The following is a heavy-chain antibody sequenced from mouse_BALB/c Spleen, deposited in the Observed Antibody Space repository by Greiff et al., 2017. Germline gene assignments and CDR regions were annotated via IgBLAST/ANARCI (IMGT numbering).Heavy chain of an antibody. CDR2: INPSTGYT. CDR1: GYTFTSYW. D-gene: IGHD2-4*01. V-gene: IGHV1-7*01. Sequence: VQLQQSGAELAKPGASVKMSCKASGYTFTSYWMHWVKQRPGQGLEWIGYINPSTGYTEYNQKFKDKATLTADKSSSTAYMQLSSLTSEDSAVYYCARRDYGGKYFDYWGQGTTLTVSS. CDR3: ARRDYGGKYFDY. J-gene: IGHJ2*01.